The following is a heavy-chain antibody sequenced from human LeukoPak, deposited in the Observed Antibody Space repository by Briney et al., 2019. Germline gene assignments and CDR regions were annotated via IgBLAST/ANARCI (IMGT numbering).Heavy chain of an antibody. CDR3: ARLHDSSGYYYGGKDY. CDR2: INPNSGGT. V-gene: IGHV1-2*04. D-gene: IGHD3-22*01. CDR1: GYTFTGYY. J-gene: IGHJ4*02. Sequence: ASVKVSCKASGYTFTGYYMHWVRQAPGQGLEWMGWINPNSGGTNYAQKFQGWVTMTRDTSISTAYMELSRLRSADTAVYYCARLHDSSGYYYGGKDYWGQGTLVTVSS.